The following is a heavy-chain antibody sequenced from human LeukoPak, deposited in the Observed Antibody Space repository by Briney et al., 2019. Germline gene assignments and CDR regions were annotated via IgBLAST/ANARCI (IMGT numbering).Heavy chain of an antibody. CDR2: INPSGGSA. V-gene: IGHV1-46*01. CDR1: RYTFTRYY. J-gene: IGHJ4*02. Sequence: ASVKVSCQASRYTFTRYYMHWVRQAPGQGLEWMGIINPSGGSARYAQKFQGRVTMTRDTSTSTVYMVVSSRRSEDTVVYYCARLADYDSSGYLSYWGQGTLVTVSS. CDR3: ARLADYDSSGYLSY. D-gene: IGHD3-22*01.